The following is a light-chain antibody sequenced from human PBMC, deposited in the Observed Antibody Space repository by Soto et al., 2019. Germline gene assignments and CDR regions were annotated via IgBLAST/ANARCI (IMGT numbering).Light chain of an antibody. CDR1: SSEIGAYDY. CDR3: FSFTSTSTRV. V-gene: IGLV2-14*01. J-gene: IGLJ1*01. Sequence: QSALAQPASLSGSPGQSITISCTGTSSEIGAYDYVSWFQQHPGKAPKLMISEVNNRPSGVSNRFSGSKSGNTAYLTISGLQVEDEAGYFCFSFTSTSTRVFGTGTNVTVL. CDR2: EVN.